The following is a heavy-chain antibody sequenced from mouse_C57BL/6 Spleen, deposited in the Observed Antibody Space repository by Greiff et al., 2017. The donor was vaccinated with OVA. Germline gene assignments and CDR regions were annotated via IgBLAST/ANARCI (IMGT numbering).Heavy chain of an antibody. CDR3: ARSYYYGSSYAFAY. V-gene: IGHV1-54*01. Sequence: VKLQQSGAELVRPGTSVKVSCKASGYAFTNYLIEWVKQRPGQGLEWIGVINPGSGGTNYNEKFKGKATLTADKSSSTAYMQLSSLTSEDSAVYFFARSYYYGSSYAFAYWGQGTLVTVSA. J-gene: IGHJ3*01. CDR1: GYAFTNYL. CDR2: INPGSGGT. D-gene: IGHD1-1*01.